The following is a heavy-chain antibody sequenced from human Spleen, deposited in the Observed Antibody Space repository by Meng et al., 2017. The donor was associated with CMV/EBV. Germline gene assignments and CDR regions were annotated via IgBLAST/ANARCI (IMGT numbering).Heavy chain of an antibody. J-gene: IGHJ4*02. D-gene: IGHD5-18*01. Sequence: SGGTFTSYTIGWVRQAPGQGLEWMGRIIVILDIPNYAQKFQGRVTITADKSTNTAYMELSSLGTEDTAVHYCAAVDTSKGLKSVFDYWGQGTLVTVSS. V-gene: IGHV1-69*02. CDR2: IIVILDIP. CDR3: AAVDTSKGLKSVFDY. CDR1: GGTFTSYT.